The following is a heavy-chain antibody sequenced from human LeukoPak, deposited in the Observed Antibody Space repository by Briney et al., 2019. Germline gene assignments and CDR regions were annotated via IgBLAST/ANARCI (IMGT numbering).Heavy chain of an antibody. V-gene: IGHV6-1*01. CDR2: TYYRSKWYN. Sequence: SQTLSLTSAISGDSVSSNSAAWNWIRQSPSRGLEWLGRTYYRSKWYNDYAVSVKSRITINPDTSKNQFSLQLNSVTPEDTAVYYCARASSNWNDKVLDYWGQGTLVTVSS. J-gene: IGHJ4*02. D-gene: IGHD1-20*01. CDR1: GDSVSSNSAA. CDR3: ARASSNWNDKVLDY.